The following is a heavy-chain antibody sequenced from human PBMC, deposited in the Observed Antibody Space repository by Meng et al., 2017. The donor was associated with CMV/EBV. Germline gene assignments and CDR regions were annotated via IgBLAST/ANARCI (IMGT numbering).Heavy chain of an antibody. Sequence: ASVKVFCKASGYTFTGYYMHWVRQAPGQGLEWMGWINPNSGGTNYAQKFQGRVTMTRDTSISTAYMELSRLRSDDTAVYYCARRPDIAAAGTYYGMDVWGQGTTVTVSS. CDR3: ARRPDIAAAGTYYGMDV. CDR1: GYTFTGYY. J-gene: IGHJ6*02. V-gene: IGHV1-2*02. D-gene: IGHD6-13*01. CDR2: INPNSGGT.